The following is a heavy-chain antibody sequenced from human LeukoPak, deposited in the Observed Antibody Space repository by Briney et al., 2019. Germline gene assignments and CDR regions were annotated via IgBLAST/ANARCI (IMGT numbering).Heavy chain of an antibody. CDR2: ISGSGGST. V-gene: IGHV3-23*01. CDR1: GFTFSSYA. J-gene: IGHJ4*02. D-gene: IGHD5-18*01. Sequence: PGGSLRLSCAASGFTFSSYAMSWVRQAPGKGLEWVLAISGSGGSTYYADSVKGRFTISRDNSKNTLYLQMNSLRAEDTAVYYCAKDPPSCRGYSCGYYFDYWGQGTLVTVSS. CDR3: AKDPPSCRGYSCGYYFDY.